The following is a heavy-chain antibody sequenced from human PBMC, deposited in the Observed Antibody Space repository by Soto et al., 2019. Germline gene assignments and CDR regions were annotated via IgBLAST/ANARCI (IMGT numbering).Heavy chain of an antibody. CDR2: MNPGSGNT. CDR3: ARTSSFVRGGFDP. Sequence: ASVKVSCKASGYPFTNFDINWVRQAPGQGLEWMAWMNPGSGNTGYAEQFQGRLTVTKDTSISTVYMELSSLRSEDTAVYYCARTSSFVRGGFDPWGQGTLVTVSS. J-gene: IGHJ5*02. D-gene: IGHD3-10*01. V-gene: IGHV1-8*01. CDR1: GYPFTNFD.